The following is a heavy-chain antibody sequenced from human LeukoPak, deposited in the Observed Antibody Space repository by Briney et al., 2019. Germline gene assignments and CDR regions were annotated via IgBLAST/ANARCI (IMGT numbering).Heavy chain of an antibody. CDR1: GFTFSNYN. Sequence: QPGWSLRLSCAASGFTFSNYNMNWVRQAPGKGLEWVSYISSDSATKYYADSVKGRFTISRDNAKDSLYLQMNSLRAEDTAVYYCARGDSGSKDWGQGTLVTVSS. CDR3: ARGDSGSKD. D-gene: IGHD5-12*01. CDR2: ISSDSATK. V-gene: IGHV3-48*01. J-gene: IGHJ4*02.